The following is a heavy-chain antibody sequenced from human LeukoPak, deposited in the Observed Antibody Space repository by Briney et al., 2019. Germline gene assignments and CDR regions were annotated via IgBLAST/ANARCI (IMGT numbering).Heavy chain of an antibody. CDR3: ARGSGWLDY. V-gene: IGHV3-7*01. Sequence: LEWVATINQDGSERQHVDSVKGRFSISRDNPKNSLYLQMDSLRAEDTAIYYCARGSGWLDYWGQGTLVTVSS. D-gene: IGHD6-19*01. CDR2: INQDGSER. J-gene: IGHJ4*02.